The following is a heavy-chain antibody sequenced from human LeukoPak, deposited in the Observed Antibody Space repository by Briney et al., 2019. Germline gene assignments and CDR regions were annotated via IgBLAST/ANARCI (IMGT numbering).Heavy chain of an antibody. CDR2: IYTSGST. CDR3: ARDRAGTTRGYFDY. D-gene: IGHD1-1*01. V-gene: IGHV4-4*07. Sequence: SETLSLTCTVSGGSISSYYWSWIRQPAGKGLEWIGRIYTSGSTNYNPSLKSRVTMSVDTSKNQFSLKLSSVAAADTAVYYCARDRAGTTRGYFDYWGQGTLVAVSS. CDR1: GGSISSYY. J-gene: IGHJ4*02.